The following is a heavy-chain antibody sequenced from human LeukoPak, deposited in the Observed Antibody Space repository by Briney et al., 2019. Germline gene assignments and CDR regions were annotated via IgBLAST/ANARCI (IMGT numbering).Heavy chain of an antibody. CDR2: IIPVFGTT. Sequence: EASVTVSCKASGGTFSTDALAWVRQVPGQGREWMGRIIPVFGTTNYAETFQGRVTITADISTSTVYMQLSSLRSEDTAAYYCAREAGIAITGTIWYFDLWGRGTLVTVSS. CDR3: AREAGIAITGTIWYFDL. V-gene: IGHV1-69*06. D-gene: IGHD1/OR15-1a*01. J-gene: IGHJ2*01. CDR1: GGTFSTDA.